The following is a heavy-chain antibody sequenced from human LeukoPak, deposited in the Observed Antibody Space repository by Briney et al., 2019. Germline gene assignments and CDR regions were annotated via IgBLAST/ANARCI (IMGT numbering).Heavy chain of an antibody. CDR3: AKGRYYGSSGSFYFDF. V-gene: IGHV3-23*01. Sequence: GGSLRLSCAASGFTFSSYAMSWVRQAPGKGLEWVSGISGSGDNTYYADSVKGRFTISRDNSKNTLYVQVNSLGTEDTAAYYGAKGRYYGSSGSFYFDFGGQGTRVTVSS. J-gene: IGHJ4*02. CDR2: ISGSGDNT. D-gene: IGHD3-22*01. CDR1: GFTFSSYA.